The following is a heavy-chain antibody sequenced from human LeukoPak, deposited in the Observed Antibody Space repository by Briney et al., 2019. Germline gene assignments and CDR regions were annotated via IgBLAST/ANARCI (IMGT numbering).Heavy chain of an antibody. Sequence: ASVKVSCKASGGTFSSYAISWVRQAPGQGLEWMGRIIPIFGTANYAQKFQGRVTITTDESTSTAYMEPSSLRSEDTAVYYCARDLDYYDSSGSIDDYWGQGTLVTVSS. V-gene: IGHV1-69*05. D-gene: IGHD3-22*01. CDR2: IIPIFGTA. CDR1: GGTFSSYA. CDR3: ARDLDYYDSSGSIDDY. J-gene: IGHJ4*02.